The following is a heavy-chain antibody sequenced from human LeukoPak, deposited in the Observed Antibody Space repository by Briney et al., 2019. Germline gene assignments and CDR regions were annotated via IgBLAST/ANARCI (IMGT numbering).Heavy chain of an antibody. CDR3: ARVPNIYSSTWYLAY. J-gene: IGHJ4*02. CDR2: ITTSGNT. D-gene: IGHD6-13*01. CDR1: GASISNYH. V-gene: IGHV4-4*07. Sequence: PSETLSLTCSVSGASISNYHWNWVRQTAGSGLEWIGRITTSGNTNYNPSLKGRVTVSLDTSKNQFSLIVTSVTAADTAVYYCARVPNIYSSTWYLAYWGQGTLVTVSS.